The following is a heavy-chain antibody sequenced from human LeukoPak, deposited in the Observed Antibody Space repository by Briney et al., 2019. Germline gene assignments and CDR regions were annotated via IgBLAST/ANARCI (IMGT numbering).Heavy chain of an antibody. CDR3: ARDRIVVVPAPLDY. CDR1: GFTFSSYG. J-gene: IGHJ4*02. CDR2: IRNDGSNK. Sequence: GGSLRLSCAASGFTFSSYGMHWVRQARGKGLEGVAFIRNDGSNKYYADSVKGRFTISRDNSKNTLYLQMNSLRAEDTAVYYCARDRIVVVPAPLDYWGQGTLVTVSS. V-gene: IGHV3-30*02. D-gene: IGHD2-2*01.